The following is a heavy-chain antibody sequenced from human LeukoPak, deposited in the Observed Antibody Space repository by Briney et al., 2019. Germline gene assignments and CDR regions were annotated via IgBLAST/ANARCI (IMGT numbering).Heavy chain of an antibody. Sequence: TLSLTCTVSGGSIXSYYWSWIRQPPGKGLEWIGYIYYSGSTNYNPSLKSRVTISVDTSKNQFSLKLSSVTAADTAVYYCARARSSSGWYSYWGQGTLVTVSS. D-gene: IGHD6-19*01. CDR3: ARARSSSGWYSY. CDR1: GGSIXSYY. CDR2: IYYSGST. V-gene: IGHV4-59*01. J-gene: IGHJ4*02.